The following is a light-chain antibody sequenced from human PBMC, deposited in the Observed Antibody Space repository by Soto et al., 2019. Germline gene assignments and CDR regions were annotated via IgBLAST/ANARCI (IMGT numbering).Light chain of an antibody. J-gene: IGKJ2*01. V-gene: IGKV1D-13*01. CDR2: DAS. Sequence: ATQLTQSPSSLSASVGDRVTITCRASQGISTDVAWYQQKPGKAPKVLISDASKVQSGVPSRFSGSGAGTDFTLIISSLQPEDFATYYCHQCNNYPPSFGQGTKLEIK. CDR3: HQCNNYPPS. CDR1: QGISTD.